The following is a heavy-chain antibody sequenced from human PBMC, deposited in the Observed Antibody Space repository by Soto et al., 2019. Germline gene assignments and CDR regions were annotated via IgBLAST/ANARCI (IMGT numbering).Heavy chain of an antibody. D-gene: IGHD3-16*02. CDR2: IDYSGST. Sequence: SETLSLSCTISGGSISSSSYYWGWIRQPPGKGLEWMLSIDYSGSTYYNPALKSRVTISVDTSENQFSLKLSSVTAADTAVYYCGRHGRGDDYVWGSFRSPSDYWGQGTLVTVSS. CDR3: GRHGRGDDYVWGSFRSPSDY. J-gene: IGHJ4*02. CDR1: GGSISSSSYY. V-gene: IGHV4-39*01.